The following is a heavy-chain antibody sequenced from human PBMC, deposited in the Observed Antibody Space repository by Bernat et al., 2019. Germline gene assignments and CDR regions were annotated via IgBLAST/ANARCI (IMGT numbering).Heavy chain of an antibody. CDR3: ARETTDSGGSGFDY. CDR2: IYWDDDK. Sequence: QITLKESGPTLVKPTQTLTLTCTFSGFSLTTSGVGVGWIRQPPEKALEWLALIYWDDDKRYSPSLKSRLTITKDTSKNQVVLTMTNMNPVDPATKYCARETTDSGGSGFDYWGQGTLVTVFS. V-gene: IGHV2-5*02. J-gene: IGHJ4*02. D-gene: IGHD4-23*01. CDR1: GFSLTTSGVG.